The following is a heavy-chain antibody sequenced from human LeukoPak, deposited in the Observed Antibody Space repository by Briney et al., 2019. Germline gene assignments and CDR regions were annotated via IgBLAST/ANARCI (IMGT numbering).Heavy chain of an antibody. CDR2: IYPVDSDT. CDR3: ARPSAYGEDAFDV. J-gene: IGHJ3*01. CDR1: GYRFTSYW. D-gene: IGHD2-21*01. V-gene: IGHV5-51*01. Sequence: GESLKISCKGSGYRFTSYWIGWVRQMPGKGLEWMGIIYPVDSDTRYSPSSRGQVTFSADKSISTAYLQWSSLKASDTAMYYCARPSAYGEDAFDVWGQGTMVTVSS.